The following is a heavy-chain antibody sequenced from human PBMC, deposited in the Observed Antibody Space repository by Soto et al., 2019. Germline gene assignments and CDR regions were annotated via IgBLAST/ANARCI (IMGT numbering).Heavy chain of an antibody. Sequence: QVQLVESGGGVVQPGRSLRLSCAASGFTFSSYGMHWVRQAPGKGLEWVAVIWYDGSNKYYADSVKGRFTISRDNSKNTLYLQMNSLRAEDTAVYYCARDKSAFDIWGQGTMVTVSS. CDR1: GFTFSSYG. CDR3: ARDKSAFDI. CDR2: IWYDGSNK. V-gene: IGHV3-33*01. J-gene: IGHJ3*02.